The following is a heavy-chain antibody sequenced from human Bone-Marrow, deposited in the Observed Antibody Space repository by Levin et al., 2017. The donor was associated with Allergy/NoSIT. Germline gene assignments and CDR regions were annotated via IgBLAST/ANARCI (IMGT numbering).Heavy chain of an antibody. J-gene: IGHJ4*02. Sequence: GGSLRLSCVASGFTFDDYAMHWLRQAPGKGLEWVSLVSWDGGSTYYADSVKGRFSISRDNTKNSLYLPMNSLRPEDTVFYYCAKGLEASFPFDSWGRGTLVTVAS. D-gene: IGHD3-3*01. CDR3: AKGLEASFPFDS. CDR2: VSWDGGST. V-gene: IGHV3-43D*03. CDR1: GFTFDDYA.